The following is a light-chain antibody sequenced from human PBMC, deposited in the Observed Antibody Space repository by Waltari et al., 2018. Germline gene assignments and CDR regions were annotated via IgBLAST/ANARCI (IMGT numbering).Light chain of an antibody. CDR1: QDISNY. J-gene: IGKJ3*01. V-gene: IGKV1-33*01. Sequence: DIQMTQSPSSLSASVGDRVTITCQASQDISNYLNWYQQKPGKAPKLLIYDASNLETGVPSRFSGSGSGTDITFTISSLQPEDIATYYCKQYDNLPFTFGPGTKVDIK. CDR2: DAS. CDR3: KQYDNLPFT.